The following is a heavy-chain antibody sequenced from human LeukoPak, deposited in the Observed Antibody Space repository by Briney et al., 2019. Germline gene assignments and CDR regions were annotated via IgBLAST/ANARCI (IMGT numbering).Heavy chain of an antibody. CDR2: INHSGST. CDR1: GFNFSSYS. CDR3: ASRSYYYGMDV. Sequence: GSLRLSCAASGFNFSSYSMNWVRQAPGKGLEWIGEINHSGSTNYNPSLKSRVTISVDTSKNQFSLKLSSVTAADTAVYYCASRSYYYGMDVWGQGTTVTVSS. J-gene: IGHJ6*02. V-gene: IGHV4-34*01.